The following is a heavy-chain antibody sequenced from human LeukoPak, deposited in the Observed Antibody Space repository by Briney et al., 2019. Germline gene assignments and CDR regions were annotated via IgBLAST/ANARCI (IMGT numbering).Heavy chain of an antibody. Sequence: GGSLRLSCAASGFTFSSYAMHWVRQAPGKGLEWVAVISYDGSNKYYADSVKGRFTISRDNSKNTLYLQMNSLRAEDTAVYYCARPGRSIYDILTGYYLDYWGQGTLVTVSS. CDR2: ISYDGSNK. CDR3: ARPGRSIYDILTGYYLDY. V-gene: IGHV3-30-3*01. J-gene: IGHJ4*02. CDR1: GFTFSSYA. D-gene: IGHD3-9*01.